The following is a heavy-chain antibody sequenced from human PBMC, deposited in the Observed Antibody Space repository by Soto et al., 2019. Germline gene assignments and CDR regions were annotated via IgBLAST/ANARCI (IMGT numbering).Heavy chain of an antibody. Sequence: PGGSLRLSCAASGFTFSDYAMHWVRQAPGKGLEWVAVVSHNGRNTHYADSVKGLFTISRDSSKNTVSLEMTSLTAEDTAVYYCAKGGRKWLVTSDFNYWGKGARVTFP. V-gene: IGHV3-30*18. J-gene: IGHJ4*02. CDR1: GFTFSDYA. CDR3: AKGGRKWLVTSDFNY. D-gene: IGHD6-19*01. CDR2: VSHNGRNT.